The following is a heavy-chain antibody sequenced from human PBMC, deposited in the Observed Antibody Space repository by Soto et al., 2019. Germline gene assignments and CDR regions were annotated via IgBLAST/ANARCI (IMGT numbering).Heavy chain of an antibody. Sequence: GGSLRLSCEASGFTFSSYAMIWVRQAPGKALEWVSGISGSGTATFYADSVKGRFTISRDNSKNTLYLQMDTPRADDTAVYYCVRARVRSYYGAIYYGVDDWGQGTTLKVSS. D-gene: IGHD1-26*01. CDR2: ISGSGTAT. V-gene: IGHV3-23*01. J-gene: IGHJ6*01. CDR3: VRARVRSYYGAIYYGVDD. CDR1: GFTFSSYA.